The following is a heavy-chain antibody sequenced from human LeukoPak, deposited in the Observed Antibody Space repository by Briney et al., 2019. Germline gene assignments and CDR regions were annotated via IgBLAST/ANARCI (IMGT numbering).Heavy chain of an antibody. CDR2: ISSSSSYI. CDR1: GFTFSSYG. D-gene: IGHD2-15*01. V-gene: IGHV3-21*01. CDR3: ARGADGVSSNSRGWFDP. J-gene: IGHJ5*02. Sequence: PGGSLRLSCAASGFTFSSYGMNWVRQAPGKGLEWVSSISSSSSYIYYADSVKGRFTISRDNARNSLYPQMNTLRAEDTAVYSCARGADGVSSNSRGWFDPWGQGTLVTVSS.